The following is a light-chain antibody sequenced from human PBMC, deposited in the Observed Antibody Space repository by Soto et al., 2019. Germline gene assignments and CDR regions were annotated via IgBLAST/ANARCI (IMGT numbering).Light chain of an antibody. CDR2: EVS. V-gene: IGLV2-8*01. J-gene: IGLJ1*01. CDR1: SSDVGGYNY. Sequence: QSVLTQPPSASGSPGQSVTISYTGTSSDVGGYNYVSWYQQHPGKAPKLMIYEVSKRPSGVPDRFSGSKSGNTASLTVSGLQAEDEADYYCSSYAGSTVFGTGTKVTVL. CDR3: SSYAGSTV.